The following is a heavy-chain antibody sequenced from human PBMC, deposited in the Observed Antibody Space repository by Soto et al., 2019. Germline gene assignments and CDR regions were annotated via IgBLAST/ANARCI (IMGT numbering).Heavy chain of an antibody. J-gene: IGHJ4*02. CDR2: INHRGST. Sequence: PSETLSLTCAVYVGPFSGYYWSWVRQPPGKGLEWIGEINHRGSTNYNPSLKSRVIISVDTSKNQFSLKLSSVTAADTAVYYCARGGRITGTTGLLDYWGQGTLVTVSS. D-gene: IGHD1-7*01. V-gene: IGHV4-34*01. CDR1: VGPFSGYY. CDR3: ARGGRITGTTGLLDY.